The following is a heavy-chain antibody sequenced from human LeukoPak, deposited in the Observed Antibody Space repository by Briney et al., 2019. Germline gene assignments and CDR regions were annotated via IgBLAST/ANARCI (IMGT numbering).Heavy chain of an antibody. CDR3: ARPTSYYLDT. D-gene: IGHD1-1*01. V-gene: IGHV3-23*01. CDR2: IGVRGLTT. CDR1: GFTFNNYA. J-gene: IGHJ4*02. Sequence: GGSQRLSCAASGFTFNNYAMNWVRQAPGKGLEWVSGIGVRGLTTYYADSVKGRFTISRDNSKNTMYLQINSLRAEDTAIYYCARPTSYYLDTWGQGTLVSVSS.